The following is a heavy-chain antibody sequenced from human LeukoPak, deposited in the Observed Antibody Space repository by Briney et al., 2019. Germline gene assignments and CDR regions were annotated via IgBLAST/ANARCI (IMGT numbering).Heavy chain of an antibody. CDR3: ATPGYFNNGRYYHDS. D-gene: IGHD3-22*01. V-gene: IGHV3-7*01. CDR1: GFTSGFTFSSYW. J-gene: IGHJ5*01. CDR2: IKQDGSET. Sequence: GGSLRPSCAASGFTSGFTFSSYWMTWVRQAPGRGPEWVANIKQDGSETYYVDSVKGRFTISRDNAKSSLYLQMDSLGAEDTAVNYCATPGYFNNGRYYHDSWGQGTLVTVSS.